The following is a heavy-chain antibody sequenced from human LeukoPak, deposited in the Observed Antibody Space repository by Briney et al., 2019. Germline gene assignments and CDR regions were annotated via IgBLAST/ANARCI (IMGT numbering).Heavy chain of an antibody. CDR3: AGSDGDFCFDY. V-gene: IGHV4-39*01. CDR1: GGSISSSSYY. D-gene: IGHD4-17*01. CDR2: IYYSGST. Sequence: PSETLSLTCTVSGGSISSSSYYWGWIRQPPGKGLEWIGSIYYSGSTYYNPSLKSRVTISVDTSKNQFSLKLSSVTAADTAVYYCAGSDGDFCFDYWGQGTLVTVSS. J-gene: IGHJ4*02.